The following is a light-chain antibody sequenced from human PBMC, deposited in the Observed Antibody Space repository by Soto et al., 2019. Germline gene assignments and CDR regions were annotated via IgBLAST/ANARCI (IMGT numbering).Light chain of an antibody. J-gene: IGKJ2*01. CDR2: GAS. CDR1: QSGSSSY. Sequence: EIVLTQSPGTLSLSPGERATLSCRASQSGSSSYLAWYQQKPGQAPRLLIDGASSRAKGIPDRFSGSGSGTDYNLPIIRLEPAAFEVYYYHQYGRSPYTFGQGTKLES. V-gene: IGKV3-20*01. CDR3: HQYGRSPYT.